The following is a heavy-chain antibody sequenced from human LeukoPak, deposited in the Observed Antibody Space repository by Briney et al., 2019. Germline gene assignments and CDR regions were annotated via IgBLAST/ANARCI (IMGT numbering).Heavy chain of an antibody. V-gene: IGHV5-51*01. CDR3: ASSTYYYGSGSLYYYYGMDV. Sequence: GESLKISCKGSGYSFTSYWIGWVRQMPGKGLEWMGIIYPGDSDTRYSPSFQGQVTISADKSISTAYLQRSSLKASDTAMYYCASSTYYYGSGSLYYYYGMDVWGKGTTVTVSS. J-gene: IGHJ6*04. CDR2: IYPGDSDT. CDR1: GYSFTSYW. D-gene: IGHD3-10*01.